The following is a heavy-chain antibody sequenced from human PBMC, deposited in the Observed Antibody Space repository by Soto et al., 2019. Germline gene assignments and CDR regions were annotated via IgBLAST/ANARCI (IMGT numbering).Heavy chain of an antibody. CDR3: AHRVLRTVFGLVTTTAIYFDF. J-gene: IGHJ4*02. Sequence: QITLNESGPTQVKPRQTLTLTCPFPGFSLTTSGVGVGWIRQSPGKAPEGLALIYWDDDKRYSPSLKSRLPITKDTSKNQVVLTMADLDPADTATYYCAHRVLRTVFGLVTTTAIYFDFWGQGTPVAVSS. CDR2: IYWDDDK. CDR1: GFSLTTSGVG. V-gene: IGHV2-5*02. D-gene: IGHD3-3*01.